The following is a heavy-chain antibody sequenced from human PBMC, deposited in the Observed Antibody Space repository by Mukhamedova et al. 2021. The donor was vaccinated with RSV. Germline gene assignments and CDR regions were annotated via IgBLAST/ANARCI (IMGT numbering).Heavy chain of an antibody. J-gene: IGHJ3*02. D-gene: IGHD1-26*01. CDR3: ARPTELLDAFDI. CDR2: HPGDSDT. V-gene: IGHV5-51*01. Sequence: HPGDSDTRYSPSFQGQVTISADQSITTAYLQWSSLKASDTAIYYCARPTELLDAFDIWGQGTMVTVPS.